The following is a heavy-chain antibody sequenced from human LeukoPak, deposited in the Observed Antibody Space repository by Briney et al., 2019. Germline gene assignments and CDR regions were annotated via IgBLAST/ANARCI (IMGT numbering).Heavy chain of an antibody. CDR3: ARQLSAAFYYGSSAYHFDY. Sequence: PSETLSLTCTVSGGSISSHYWSWIRQPPGKGLEWIGYIYGTGSTNYNPSLTSRVAISVDTSKNQFSLKLTSVSAADTAVYYCARQLSAAFYYGSSAYHFDYWGQGTLVTVSS. J-gene: IGHJ4*02. D-gene: IGHD3-22*01. V-gene: IGHV4-59*08. CDR1: GGSISSHY. CDR2: IYGTGST.